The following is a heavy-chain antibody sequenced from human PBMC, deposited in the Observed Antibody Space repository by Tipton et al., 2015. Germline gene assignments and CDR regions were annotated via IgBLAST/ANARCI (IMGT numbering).Heavy chain of an antibody. CDR1: SDSISKYY. V-gene: IGHV4-59*08. J-gene: IGHJ4*02. CDR2: IQYSGST. CDR3: ASLLLYGDYVHGLGY. Sequence: TLSLTCSVSSDSISKYYWSWIRQPPGKELEWIGYIQYSGSTNYNPSLKSRVTISVDTSKTHFSLRLTSLTASDTAVYYCASLLLYGDYVHGLGYWGRGTLVTVSS. D-gene: IGHD4-17*01.